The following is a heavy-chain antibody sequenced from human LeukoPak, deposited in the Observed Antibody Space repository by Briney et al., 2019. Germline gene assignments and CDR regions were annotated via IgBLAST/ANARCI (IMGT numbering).Heavy chain of an antibody. D-gene: IGHD6-19*01. CDR1: GFTFSSYW. CDR2: IKQDGSEK. CDR3: ARHIAVAAHPDFDY. V-gene: IGHV3-7*03. Sequence: GGSLRLSCAASGFTFSSYWMSWVRQAPGKGLEWVANIKQDGSEKYYVDSVKGRFTISRDNAKNSLYLQMNSLRAEDTAVYYCARHIAVAAHPDFDYWGQGTLVTVSS. J-gene: IGHJ4*02.